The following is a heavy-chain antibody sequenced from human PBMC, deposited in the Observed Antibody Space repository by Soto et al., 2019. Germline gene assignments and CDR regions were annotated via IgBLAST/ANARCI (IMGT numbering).Heavy chain of an antibody. D-gene: IGHD3-22*01. CDR1: GGFVSSGDHY. J-gene: IGHJ4*02. CDR3: ATESSGSSPLHFDF. CDR2: VYYSGST. V-gene: IGHV4-30-4*01. Sequence: QVLLEESGPGLVKPSQTLSLTCTVSGGFVSSGDHYWSWIRQPPGKGLEWIGYVYYSGSTYYNPSLVSRVTISIDTSKNQFSLKVISVTASDASVEFCATESSGSSPLHFDFWGQGALVSVSS.